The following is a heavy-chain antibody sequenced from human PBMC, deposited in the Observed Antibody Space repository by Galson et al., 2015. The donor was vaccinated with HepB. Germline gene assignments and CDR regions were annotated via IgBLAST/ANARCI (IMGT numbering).Heavy chain of an antibody. CDR3: ATTLTPRYDFWSGYYHNYYYYGMDV. J-gene: IGHJ6*02. CDR2: ISSSSSTI. D-gene: IGHD3-3*01. CDR1: GFTFSSYG. V-gene: IGHV3-48*01. Sequence: SLRLSCAASGFTFSSYGMHWVRQAPGKGLEWVSYISSSSSTIYYADSVKGRFTISRDNAKNSLYLQMNSLRAEDTAVYYCATTLTPRYDFWSGYYHNYYYYGMDVWGQGTTVAVSS.